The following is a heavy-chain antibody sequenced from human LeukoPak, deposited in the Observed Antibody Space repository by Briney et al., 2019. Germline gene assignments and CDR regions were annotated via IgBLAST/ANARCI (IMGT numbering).Heavy chain of an antibody. J-gene: IGHJ4*02. Sequence: PSETLSLTCTVSGGSISSYYWSWIRQPAGKGLAWIGRIYTSGSTNYNPSLKSRVTISVDTSKNQFSLKLSSATAADTAVYYCAREALGDYANYFDYWGQGTLVTVSS. CDR1: GGSISSYY. D-gene: IGHD4-17*01. CDR3: AREALGDYANYFDY. CDR2: IYTSGST. V-gene: IGHV4-4*07.